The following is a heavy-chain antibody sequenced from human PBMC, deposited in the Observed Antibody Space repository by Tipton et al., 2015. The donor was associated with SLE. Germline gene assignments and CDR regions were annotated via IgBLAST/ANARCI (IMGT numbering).Heavy chain of an antibody. CDR1: GYSISSGYY. Sequence: TLSLTCAVSGYSISSGYYWGWIRQPPGKGLEWIGSIYHSGSTYYNPSLKSRVTISVDTSKNQFSLKLSSVTAADTAVYYCASRTSLGTIFVDYWGQGTLVTVSS. J-gene: IGHJ4*02. D-gene: IGHD3-3*01. CDR2: IYHSGST. V-gene: IGHV4-38-2*01. CDR3: ASRTSLGTIFVDY.